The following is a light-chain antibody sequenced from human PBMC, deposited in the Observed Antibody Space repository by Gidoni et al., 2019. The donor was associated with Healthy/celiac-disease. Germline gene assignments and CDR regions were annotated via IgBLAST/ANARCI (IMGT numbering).Light chain of an antibody. Sequence: DIVMNQSPDTLAVSLGERATIHCKSSQSVLYSSNNKNYLAWYQQKPGQPPKLLIYWASTRESGVPDRFSGSGSGTDFTLTISILQAEDVAVYYCQQYYSTPPKTFGQGTKVEIK. V-gene: IGKV4-1*01. CDR1: QSVLYSSNNKNY. J-gene: IGKJ1*01. CDR3: QQYYSTPPKT. CDR2: WAS.